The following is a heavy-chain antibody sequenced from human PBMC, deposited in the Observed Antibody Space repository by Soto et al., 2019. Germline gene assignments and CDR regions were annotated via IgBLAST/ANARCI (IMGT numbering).Heavy chain of an antibody. Sequence: LPLPYSVAGGNMGNLCWRWFRQTTGKGLEWIGYIYYAGSTTYNPSLKSRLSISLETSKNQFSLQLNSVTPEDTAVYYCARESTRVRGVLNDLDYWGQGTLVTVSS. J-gene: IGHJ4*02. CDR2: IYYAGST. V-gene: IGHV4-59*11. CDR1: GGNMGNLC. D-gene: IGHD3-10*01. CDR3: ARESTRVRGVLNDLDY.